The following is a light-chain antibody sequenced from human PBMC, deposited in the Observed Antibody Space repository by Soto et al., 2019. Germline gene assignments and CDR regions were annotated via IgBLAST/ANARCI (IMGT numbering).Light chain of an antibody. CDR3: SSYTISTTYV. Sequence: QPALTQPASGSGSPGQSITISCTGTSNDVGLYNYVSWYQQHPGKAPKLMIYDVTERPSGVSNRFSGSKSGNTASLTISGLQAEDEGDYYCSSYTISTTYVFGTGTKVTVL. CDR1: SNDVGLYNY. CDR2: DVT. J-gene: IGLJ1*01. V-gene: IGLV2-14*03.